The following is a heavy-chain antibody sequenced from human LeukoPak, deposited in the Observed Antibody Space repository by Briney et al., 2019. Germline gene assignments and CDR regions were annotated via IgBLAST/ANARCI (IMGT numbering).Heavy chain of an antibody. V-gene: IGHV1-18*01. CDR3: ARVGNYYYDSSGYFPPLDY. Sequence: ASVTVSCKASGYTFSSYGFSWVRQAPGQGLEWMGWISAYNGNTNYAQKLQGRVTMTTDTSTSTVYMELRSLRSDDTAVYYCARVGNYYYDSSGYFPPLDYWGQGTLVTVSS. CDR2: ISAYNGNT. CDR1: GYTFSSYG. J-gene: IGHJ4*02. D-gene: IGHD3-22*01.